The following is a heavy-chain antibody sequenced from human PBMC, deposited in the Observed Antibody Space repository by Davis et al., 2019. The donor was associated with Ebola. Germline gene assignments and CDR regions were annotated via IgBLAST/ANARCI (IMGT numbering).Heavy chain of an antibody. CDR2: INHSGNT. D-gene: IGHD1-26*01. J-gene: IGHJ3*02. Sequence: MPSETLSLTCAVYGGSFSGYYWSWIRQPPGKGLEWIGEINHSGNTNYNPSLKSRVTISVDTSKNQFSLKMRSVTAADTALYYCAREERWELQRAFDIWGHGTMVTVSS. CDR3: AREERWELQRAFDI. CDR1: GGSFSGYY. V-gene: IGHV4-34*01.